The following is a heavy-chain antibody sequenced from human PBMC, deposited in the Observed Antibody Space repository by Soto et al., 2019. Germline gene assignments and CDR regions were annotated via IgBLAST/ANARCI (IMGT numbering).Heavy chain of an antibody. CDR1: GGSISSYY. V-gene: IGHV4-59*01. Sequence: SETLSLTCTVSGGSISSYYWSWIRQPPGKGLEWIGYIYYSGSTNYNPSLKSRVTISVDTSKNQFSLKLSSVTAADTAVYYCARGGIFGVVTEYYYYGMDVWGQGTTVTVSS. J-gene: IGHJ6*02. D-gene: IGHD3-3*01. CDR2: IYYSGST. CDR3: ARGGIFGVVTEYYYYGMDV.